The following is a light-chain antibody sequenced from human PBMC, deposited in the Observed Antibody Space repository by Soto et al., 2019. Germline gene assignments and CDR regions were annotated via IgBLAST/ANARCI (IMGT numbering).Light chain of an antibody. CDR2: ATS. V-gene: IGKV1-12*01. Sequence: DIQMTQSPSSVSASVGDRVTITCRTSQGINNWLAWYQEKPGKAPKLVIYATSNLHGGVPSRFSGSGSGTDFTLTISRLQPEDFATYYCQQANSFPPTFGPGTKLDIK. CDR3: QQANSFPPT. CDR1: QGINNW. J-gene: IGKJ3*01.